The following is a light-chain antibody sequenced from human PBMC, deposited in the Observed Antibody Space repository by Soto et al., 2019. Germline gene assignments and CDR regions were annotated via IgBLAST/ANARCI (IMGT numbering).Light chain of an antibody. CDR1: QSVSSY. V-gene: IGKV3-11*01. CDR3: EQRSNWLFT. J-gene: IGKJ5*01. CDR2: DAS. Sequence: EIVLTQSPATLSLSPGDRATLSCRASQSVSSYLAWYQQKPGQAPRLLIYDASNRATGIPARFSGSGSGTDFTLTTSGLEPEDFAVYYCEQRSNWLFTFGHGTRLEIK.